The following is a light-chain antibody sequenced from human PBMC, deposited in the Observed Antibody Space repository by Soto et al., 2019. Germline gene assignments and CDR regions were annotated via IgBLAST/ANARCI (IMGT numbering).Light chain of an antibody. V-gene: IGKV1-39*01. CDR2: AAS. J-gene: IGKJ2*01. Sequence: DIQMTQSPSSLSASVGDRVTITCRASQSISSYLNWYQQKPGKAPKLLIYAASSLQSGVPSRFSGSGSGTEFTLTISRLQPEDFATYYCLQSYSTPLYTFGQGTKLELK. CDR3: LQSYSTPLYT. CDR1: QSISSY.